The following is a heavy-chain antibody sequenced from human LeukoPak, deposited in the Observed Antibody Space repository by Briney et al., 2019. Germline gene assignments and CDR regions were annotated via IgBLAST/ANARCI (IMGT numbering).Heavy chain of an antibody. Sequence: PGRSLRLSCATSGFTFSTYEMNWVRQAPGKGLEWISYITLSGTSTYYTDSVKGRFTISRDNGKAALSLQMNRLRAEDTAVYYCVVHSATSCYWGQGTLVTVSS. V-gene: IGHV3-48*03. CDR3: VVHSATSCY. J-gene: IGHJ4*02. CDR2: ITLSGTST. CDR1: GFTFSTYE. D-gene: IGHD1-26*01.